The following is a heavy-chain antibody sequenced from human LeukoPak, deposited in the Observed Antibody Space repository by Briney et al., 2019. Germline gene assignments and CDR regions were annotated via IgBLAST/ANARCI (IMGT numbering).Heavy chain of an antibody. CDR1: GYTLTELS. CDR2: FDPEDGET. V-gene: IGHV1-24*01. J-gene: IGHJ4*02. D-gene: IGHD3-22*01. CDR3: ARDLNYYDSSGYYFSGYYFDY. Sequence: ASVKVSCKVSGYTLTELSMHWVRQAPGKGLEWMGGFDPEDGETIYAQKFQGRVTMTEDTSTDTAYMELSSLRSEDTAVYYCARDLNYYDSSGYYFSGYYFDYWGQGTLVTVSS.